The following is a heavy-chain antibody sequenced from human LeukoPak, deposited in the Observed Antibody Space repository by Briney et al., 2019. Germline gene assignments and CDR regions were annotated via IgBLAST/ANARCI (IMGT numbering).Heavy chain of an antibody. CDR3: ARVTDGYNPTSDFDY. CDR1: GGTFSSYA. D-gene: IGHD5-24*01. V-gene: IGHV1-69*05. CDR2: IIPIFGTA. Sequence: SVKVSCKASGGTFSSYAISWVRQAPGQGLEWMGGIIPIFGTANYAQKFQGRVTITTDESTSTAYMELSGLRSEDTAVYYCARVTDGYNPTSDFDYWGQGTLVTVSS. J-gene: IGHJ4*02.